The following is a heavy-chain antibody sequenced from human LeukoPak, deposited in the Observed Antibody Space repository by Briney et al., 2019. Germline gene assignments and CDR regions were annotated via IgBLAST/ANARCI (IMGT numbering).Heavy chain of an antibody. Sequence: GGSLRLSCAASGFIFGDYNMNWVRQAPGKGLEWVSAISASGGSTHYADSVKGRFTISRDNSKNTLFLQMNSLRAEDTAVYYCAKADGSWTYDPWGQGTLVTVSS. J-gene: IGHJ5*02. D-gene: IGHD5-24*01. CDR1: GFIFGDYN. V-gene: IGHV3-23*01. CDR3: AKADGSWTYDP. CDR2: ISASGGST.